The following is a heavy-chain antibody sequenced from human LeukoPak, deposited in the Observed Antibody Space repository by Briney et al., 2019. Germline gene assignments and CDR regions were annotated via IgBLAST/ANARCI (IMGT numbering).Heavy chain of an antibody. CDR3: ARRVLIDYYDSSGYYLIDY. CDR1: GYTFTSYA. D-gene: IGHD3-22*01. J-gene: IGHJ4*02. V-gene: IGHV1-69*06. CDR2: IIPIFGTA. Sequence: ASVKVSCKASGYTFTSYAISWVRQAPGQGLEWMGGIIPIFGTANYAQKLQGRVTITADKSTSTAYMELSSLRSEDTAVYYCARRVLIDYYDSSGYYLIDYWGQGTLVTVSS.